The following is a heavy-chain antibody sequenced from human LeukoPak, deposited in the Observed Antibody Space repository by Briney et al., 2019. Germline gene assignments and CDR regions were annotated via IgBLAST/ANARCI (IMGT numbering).Heavy chain of an antibody. J-gene: IGHJ4*02. V-gene: IGHV4-39*02. CDR1: GASISSSSYY. Sequence: SETLSLTCTVSGASISSSSYYWGWIRQSPGKGLEWIGSIYYSGSTYFNPSLKSRVTMSVDTSKNHFSLKLSSVTAADTAVYYCARSSYCGADCYSWDYWGQGTLVTVSS. CDR2: IYYSGST. CDR3: ARSSYCGADCYSWDY. D-gene: IGHD2-21*02.